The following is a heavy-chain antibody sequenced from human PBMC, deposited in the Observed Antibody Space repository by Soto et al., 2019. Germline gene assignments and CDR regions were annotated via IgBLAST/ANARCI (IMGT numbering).Heavy chain of an antibody. V-gene: IGHV4-39*01. CDR3: ARGGIGDILTGYPRKQRFDY. CDR2: IFYSGST. J-gene: IGHJ4*02. D-gene: IGHD3-9*01. Sequence: SETLSLTCNVSGGSISTSRSYWAWIRQPPGKGLEWLANIFYSGSTYYNPSLASRVTVSVDTSKNEFSLKLRSVTAADTAVYYCARGGIGDILTGYPRKQRFDYWGQGTLVTVSS. CDR1: GGSISTSRSY.